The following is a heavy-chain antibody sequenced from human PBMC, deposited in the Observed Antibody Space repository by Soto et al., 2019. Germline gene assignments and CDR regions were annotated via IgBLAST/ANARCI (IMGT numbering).Heavy chain of an antibody. D-gene: IGHD7-27*01. CDR1: GGTFSGHA. V-gene: IGHV1-69*06. Sequence: QVQLVQSGAEVKKPGSSVKVSCEASGGTFSGHAISWVRQAPGQGPEWMGGLIPLFGTTQHAQNFQDRLTITADKSTSTASMALTSLRFEDTAIYYCARGPNWGYRFDSWGQGTLVNVSS. CDR3: ARGPNWGYRFDS. CDR2: LIPLFGTT. J-gene: IGHJ4*02.